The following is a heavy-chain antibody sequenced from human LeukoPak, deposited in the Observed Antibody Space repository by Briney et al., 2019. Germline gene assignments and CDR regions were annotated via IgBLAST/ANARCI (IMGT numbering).Heavy chain of an antibody. CDR3: AKVDTGGPRYASHFDY. Sequence: PSETLSLTCTVSGGSFSSYYWSWIRQPPGKGLEWIGYIYYSGSTDYNPSLKSRVTISVETSKNQFSLNLSSVTAADTAVYYCAKVDTGGPRYASHFDYWGQGTLVTVSS. D-gene: IGHD2-8*02. J-gene: IGHJ4*02. CDR2: IYYSGST. CDR1: GGSFSSYY. V-gene: IGHV4-59*01.